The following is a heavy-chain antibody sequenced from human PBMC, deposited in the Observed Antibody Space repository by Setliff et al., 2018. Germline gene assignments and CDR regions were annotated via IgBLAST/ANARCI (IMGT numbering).Heavy chain of an antibody. V-gene: IGHV4-39*02. CDR3: AGLFRDGWNYFDS. Sequence: SETLSLTCIVSSGSISTSNYFWGWVRQPPGRGLEWIGSMYSSGTTNYNPSLKSRVTMSVDTSKSLLSLKPSSVTTTDTAVYYCAGLFRDGWNYFDSWGQGTLVTVS. J-gene: IGHJ4*02. D-gene: IGHD2-21*01. CDR2: MYSSGTT. CDR1: SGSISTSNYF.